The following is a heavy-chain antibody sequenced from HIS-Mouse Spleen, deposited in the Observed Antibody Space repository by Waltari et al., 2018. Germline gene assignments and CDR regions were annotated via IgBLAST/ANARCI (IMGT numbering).Heavy chain of an antibody. D-gene: IGHD6-13*01. CDR1: GGSISSSSYY. Sequence: QLQLQESGPGLVKPSETLSLTCTVSGGSISSSSYYWGWIRQPPGKGLVWIGKFYYSGSTYYNPSLKGRVTISVDTSKNQFSLKLSSVTAADTAVYYCAREIPYSSSWYDWYFDLWGRGTLVTVSS. J-gene: IGHJ2*01. CDR3: AREIPYSSSWYDWYFDL. V-gene: IGHV4-39*07. CDR2: FYYSGST.